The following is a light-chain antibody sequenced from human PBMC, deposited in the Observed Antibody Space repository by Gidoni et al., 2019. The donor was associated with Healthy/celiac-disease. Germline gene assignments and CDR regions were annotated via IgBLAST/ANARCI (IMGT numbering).Light chain of an antibody. CDR3: CSYAGSSTYVV. V-gene: IGLV2-23*02. J-gene: IGLJ2*01. CDR2: EVS. Sequence: QSALTQPASVSGSPGQSITISCTGTSSAVGSYNLVAWYPQHPGKAPKLMIYEVSKRPSGVSNRFSGSKSGNTASLTISGLQAEDEADYYCCSYAGSSTYVVFGGGTKLTVL. CDR1: SSAVGSYNL.